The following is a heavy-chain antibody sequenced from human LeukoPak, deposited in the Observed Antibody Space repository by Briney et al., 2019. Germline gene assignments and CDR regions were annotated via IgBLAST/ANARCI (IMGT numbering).Heavy chain of an antibody. CDR3: ARSEPVYYYMDV. D-gene: IGHD1-14*01. V-gene: IGHV4-59*01. Sequence: PSETLSLTCTVSGGSISSYYWSWIRQPPGKGLEWIGYIYYSGSTNYNPSLRSRVTISVDTSKNQFSLKLSSVTAADTAVYYCARSEPVYYYMDVWGKGTTVTVSS. J-gene: IGHJ6*03. CDR2: IYYSGST. CDR1: GGSISSYY.